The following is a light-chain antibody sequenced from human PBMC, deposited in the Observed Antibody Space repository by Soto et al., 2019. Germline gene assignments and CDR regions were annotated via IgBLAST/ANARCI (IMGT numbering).Light chain of an antibody. CDR1: QNVYNN. J-gene: IGKJ4*01. V-gene: IGKV3-15*01. CDR2: DAS. CDR3: QQCRNWPLT. Sequence: EFVMTKSPATLSVSPWDGANLSCKARQNVYNNLAWYQQRPGQPPRLLIYDASTRATGISARFSGSGYGTEFTLTISSLQSEDFAVYFCQQCRNWPLTFGGGTKVDIK.